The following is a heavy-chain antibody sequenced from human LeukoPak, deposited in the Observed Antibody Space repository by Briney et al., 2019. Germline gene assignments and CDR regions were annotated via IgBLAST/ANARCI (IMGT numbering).Heavy chain of an antibody. D-gene: IGHD4-17*01. CDR1: GYTFTGYY. J-gene: IGHJ6*03. CDR2: INPNSGGT. CDR3: ARDLGYGDYYLPTSNYMDV. V-gene: IGHV1-2*02. Sequence: VASVKVSCKASGYTFTGYYMHWVRQAPGQGLEWMGWINPNSGGTNYAQKFQGRVTMTRDTSISTAYLELSRLRSDDTAVYYCARDLGYGDYYLPTSNYMDVWGKGTTVTISS.